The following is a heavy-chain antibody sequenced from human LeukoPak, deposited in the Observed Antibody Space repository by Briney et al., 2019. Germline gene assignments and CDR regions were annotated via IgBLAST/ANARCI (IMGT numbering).Heavy chain of an antibody. D-gene: IGHD3-22*01. J-gene: IGHJ3*01. V-gene: IGHV3-43*02. CDR2: ISGDGGST. CDR1: GFTFDDYA. Sequence: GGSLRLSCAASGFTFDDYAMHWVRQAPGKGLGWVSLISGDGGSTYYADSVKGRFTISRDNSKNSLYLQMNSLRTEDTALYYCAKDISTVYDSSGYYNSTWGQGTMVTVSS. CDR3: AKDISTVYDSSGYYNST.